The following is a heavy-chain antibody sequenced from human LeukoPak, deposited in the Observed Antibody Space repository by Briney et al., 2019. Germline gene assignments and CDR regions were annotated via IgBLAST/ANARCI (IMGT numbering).Heavy chain of an antibody. Sequence: SVKVSCKASGGTFSSYAISWVRQAPGQGLEWMGGIIPIFGTANYAQKFQGRVTITTDESTSTAYMELSSLRSEDTAVYYCARDRTVGATSFFDYWGQGTLVTVSS. CDR3: ARDRTVGATSFFDY. CDR1: GGTFSSYA. CDR2: IIPIFGTA. V-gene: IGHV1-69*05. J-gene: IGHJ4*02. D-gene: IGHD1-26*01.